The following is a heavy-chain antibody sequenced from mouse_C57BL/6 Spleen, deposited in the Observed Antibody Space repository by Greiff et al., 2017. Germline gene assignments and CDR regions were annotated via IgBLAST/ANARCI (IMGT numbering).Heavy chain of an antibody. Sequence: QVQLQESGAELMKPGASVKLSCKATGYTFTGYWIEWVKQRPGHGLEWIGEILPGSGSTNYNEKFKGKATFTAYTSSNTAYMQLSSLTTEDSAIYYCARWRYYGSSYGEAMDYWGQGTSVTVSS. CDR3: ARWRYYGSSYGEAMDY. CDR2: ILPGSGST. CDR1: GYTFTGYW. D-gene: IGHD1-1*01. V-gene: IGHV1-9*01. J-gene: IGHJ4*01.